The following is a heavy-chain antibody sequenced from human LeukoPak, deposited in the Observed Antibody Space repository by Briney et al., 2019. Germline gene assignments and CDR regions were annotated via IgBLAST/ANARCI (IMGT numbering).Heavy chain of an antibody. CDR1: GFTFSSYG. CDR3: AKIPPDSSSWFTPSLNYYYMDV. CDR2: ISGSGGST. Sequence: GGSLRLSCAASGFTFSSYGMSWVRQAPGKGLEWVSAISGSGGSTYYADSVKGRFTISRDNSKNTLYLQMNSLRAEDTAVYYCAKIPPDSSSWFTPSLNYYYMDVWGKGTTVTISS. V-gene: IGHV3-23*01. D-gene: IGHD6-13*01. J-gene: IGHJ6*03.